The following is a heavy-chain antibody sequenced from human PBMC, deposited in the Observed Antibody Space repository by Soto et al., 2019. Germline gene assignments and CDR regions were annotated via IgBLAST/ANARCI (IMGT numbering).Heavy chain of an antibody. J-gene: IGHJ3*02. CDR3: ARRIYYGSGNHAFDI. D-gene: IGHD3-10*01. CDR1: GGSISSSSYY. Sequence: SETLSLTCTVSGGSISSSSYYWGWIRQPPGKGLEWIGSIYYSGSTYYNPSLKSRVTISVDTSKNQFSLKLSSVTAADTAVYYCARRIYYGSGNHAFDIWGQGTMVTVS. CDR2: IYYSGST. V-gene: IGHV4-39*01.